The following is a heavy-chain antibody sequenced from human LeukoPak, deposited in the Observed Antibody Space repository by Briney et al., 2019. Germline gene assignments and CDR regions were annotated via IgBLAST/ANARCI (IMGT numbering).Heavy chain of an antibody. CDR2: IIPIFGTA. J-gene: IGHJ3*02. V-gene: IGHV1-69*05. Sequence: ASVKVSCKASGGTFSSYAISWVRQAPGQGLEWMGGIIPIFGTANYAQKFQGRVTITTDESTSTAYMELSSLRSEDTAVYYCARAVVIAARPNAFDIWGQGTMVTVSS. CDR1: GGTFSSYA. CDR3: ARAVVIAARPNAFDI. D-gene: IGHD6-6*01.